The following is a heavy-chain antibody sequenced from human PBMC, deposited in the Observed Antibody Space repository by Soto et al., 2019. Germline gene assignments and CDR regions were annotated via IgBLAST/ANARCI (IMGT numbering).Heavy chain of an antibody. CDR1: GGSISSYY. V-gene: IGHV4-59*08. Sequence: SETLSLTWTVSGGSISSYYWSWIRQPPGKGLEWIGYIYYSGSTNYNPSLKSRVTISVDTSKNQFSLKLSSVTAADTAVYYCARHQPNWFDPWGQGTLVTVSS. CDR2: IYYSGST. CDR3: ARHQPNWFDP. J-gene: IGHJ5*02.